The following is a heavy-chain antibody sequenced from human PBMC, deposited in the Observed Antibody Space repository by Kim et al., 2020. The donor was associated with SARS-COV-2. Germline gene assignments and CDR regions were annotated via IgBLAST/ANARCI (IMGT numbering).Heavy chain of an antibody. D-gene: IGHD3-3*01. J-gene: IGHJ4*02. Sequence: GGSLRLSCAASGFTFTGYGIHWVRQPPGKGLEWVAIISHDGNNKNYADSVKGRFTISRDNSKNTLYLQMNSLRAEDTAVYYCAKAFYDFWCGYYSDDCWGQGTLVTVSS. CDR3: AKAFYDFWCGYYSDDC. V-gene: IGHV3-30*18. CDR2: ISHDGNNK. CDR1: GFTFTGYG.